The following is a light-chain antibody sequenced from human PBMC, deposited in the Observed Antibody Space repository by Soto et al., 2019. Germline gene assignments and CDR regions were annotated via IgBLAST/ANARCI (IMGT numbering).Light chain of an antibody. CDR1: QSSTC. V-gene: IGKV3-20*01. CDR3: QRYGRSQGT. Sequence: EIVFTQSPANLSVSPGEKASLSCSTNQSSTCLAWYQQKPGQAPRLLIYGSSTWASGTPYRFSASGSGTDFTLTISRLEPEDFAIYFCQRYGRSQGTFGQGTKVDIK. J-gene: IGKJ1*01. CDR2: GSS.